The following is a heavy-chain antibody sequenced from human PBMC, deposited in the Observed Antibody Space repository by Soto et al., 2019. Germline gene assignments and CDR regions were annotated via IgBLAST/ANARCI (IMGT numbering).Heavy chain of an antibody. J-gene: IGHJ4*02. D-gene: IGHD7-27*01. V-gene: IGHV4-38-2*02. Sequence: SETLSLTCGVSDYSIRTGYYWAWIRQSPTKGLEWIGSISHSGGSSYNPSLESRPTISLDTSKNQFFLTMTSVTAADTAIYYFSRERPPKWGFGFDYWGQGLLVTVSS. CDR1: DYSIRTGYY. CDR2: ISHSGGS. CDR3: SRERPPKWGFGFDY.